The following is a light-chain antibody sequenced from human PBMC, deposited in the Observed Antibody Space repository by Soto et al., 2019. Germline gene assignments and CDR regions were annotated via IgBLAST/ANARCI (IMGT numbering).Light chain of an antibody. CDR1: QSVSSN. CDR3: QQYNDWPLT. CDR2: GAF. J-gene: IGKJ1*01. V-gene: IGKV3-15*01. Sequence: EIVLTQSPDTLSLSPGERVTLSFRASQSVSSNLAWYQQKPGQAPSLLIYGAFTRATGIPARFSGTGSGTEFTLTISSLQSEDFALYYCQQYNDWPLTFGQGTKVDIK.